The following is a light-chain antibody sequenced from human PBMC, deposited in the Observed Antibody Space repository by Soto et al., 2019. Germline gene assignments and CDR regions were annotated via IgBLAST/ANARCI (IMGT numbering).Light chain of an antibody. CDR2: GNI. V-gene: IGLV1-40*01. J-gene: IGLJ1*01. Sequence: QSVLTQPPSVSGAPGQRVTISCTGSSSSIGAGYDVHWYQQRPGTAPKLLIFGNINRPSGVPDRFSGSKSGTSASLAITGLQAEDEGDYYCQSYDSTRSARYVFGTGTKVTVL. CDR3: QSYDSTRSARYV. CDR1: SSSIGAGYD.